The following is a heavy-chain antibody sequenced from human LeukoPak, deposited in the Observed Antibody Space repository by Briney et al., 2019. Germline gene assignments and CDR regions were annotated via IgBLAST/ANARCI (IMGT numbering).Heavy chain of an antibody. CDR1: GFTFSSYW. CDR3: AIFPPEWSMGLYYYYYMDV. Sequence: GGSLRLSCAASGFTFSSYWMSWVRQAPGKGLEWVANIKQDGSEKYYVDSVKGRFTISGDNAKNSLYLQMNSLRAEDTAVYYCAIFPPEWSMGLYYYYYMDVWGKGTTVTVSS. D-gene: IGHD3-3*01. CDR2: IKQDGSEK. V-gene: IGHV3-7*01. J-gene: IGHJ6*03.